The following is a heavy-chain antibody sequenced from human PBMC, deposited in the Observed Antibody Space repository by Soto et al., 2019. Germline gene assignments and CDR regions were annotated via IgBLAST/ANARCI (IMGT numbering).Heavy chain of an antibody. CDR3: ARLGGSGSYYNGGWFDP. V-gene: IGHV3-48*03. CDR2: ISSSGSTI. Sequence: EVQLVESGGGLVQPGGSLILSCAASGFTFSSYEMNWVRQAPGKGLEWVSYISSSGSTIYYADSVKGRFTISRDNAKNSLYLQMNSLRAEDTAVYYCARLGGSGSYYNGGWFDPWGQGTLVTVSS. J-gene: IGHJ5*02. D-gene: IGHD3-10*01. CDR1: GFTFSSYE.